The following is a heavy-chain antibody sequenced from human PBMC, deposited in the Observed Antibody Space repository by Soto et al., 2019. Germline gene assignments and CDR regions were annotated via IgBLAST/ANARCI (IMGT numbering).Heavy chain of an antibody. CDR1: GFTFSSYA. Sequence: GGSLRLSCVASGFTFSSYAMSWVRQAPGKGLEWVSEISGSGGSTDYADSVKGRFTISRDNSKNTLYLQMNSLRAEDTAVYYCAKFPVDRTRGFDYWGQGTLVTVSS. V-gene: IGHV3-23*01. J-gene: IGHJ4*02. CDR2: ISGSGGST. D-gene: IGHD3-16*02. CDR3: AKFPVDRTRGFDY.